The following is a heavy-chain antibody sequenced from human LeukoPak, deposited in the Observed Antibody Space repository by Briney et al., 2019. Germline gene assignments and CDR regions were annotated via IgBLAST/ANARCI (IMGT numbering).Heavy chain of an antibody. V-gene: IGHV4-59*01. Sequence: SETLSLTCTVAAGSISSYYWSWIRQPPGQGLEWIGYTYYSGGTNYNPSLKSRVTISVDTSKNRFSLKLSSVTAADTAVYYCARGRDYYDSSSFFDYWGQGTLVTVSS. J-gene: IGHJ4*02. D-gene: IGHD3-22*01. CDR2: TYYSGGT. CDR3: ARGRDYYDSSSFFDY. CDR1: AGSISSYY.